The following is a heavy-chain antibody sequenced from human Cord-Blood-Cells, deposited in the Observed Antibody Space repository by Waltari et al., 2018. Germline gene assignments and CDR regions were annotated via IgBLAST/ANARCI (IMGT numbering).Heavy chain of an antibody. V-gene: IGHV3-53*01. J-gene: IGHJ3*02. Sequence: EVQLVESGGGLIQPGGSLRLSCAASGFTVSSNYMSWVRQAPGKGLEWVSVIYSGGSTDYADSVKGRFTISRDNSKNTLYLQMNSLRAEDTAVYYCARGGGIRRDAFDIWGQGTMVTVSS. CDR1: GFTVSSNY. D-gene: IGHD3-16*01. CDR2: IYSGGST. CDR3: ARGGGIRRDAFDI.